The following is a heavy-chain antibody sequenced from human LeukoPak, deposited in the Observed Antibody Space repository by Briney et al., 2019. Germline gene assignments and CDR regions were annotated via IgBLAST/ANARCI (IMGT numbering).Heavy chain of an antibody. CDR2: ISVGGTKI. V-gene: IGHV3-48*01. J-gene: IGHJ4*02. D-gene: IGHD3-22*01. Sequence: GGSLRLSCAASGFTLSSYSINWVRQAPGKGLEWVSYISVGGTKIYYADSVKGRFTISRDNSKNTLYLQMNSLRAEDTAVYYCARGGYYDSSGYVHFDYWGQGTLVTVSS. CDR3: ARGGYYDSSGYVHFDY. CDR1: GFTLSSYS.